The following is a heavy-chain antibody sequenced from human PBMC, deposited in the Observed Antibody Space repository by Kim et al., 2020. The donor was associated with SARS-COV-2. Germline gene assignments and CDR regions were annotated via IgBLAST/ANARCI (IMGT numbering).Heavy chain of an antibody. J-gene: IGHJ4*02. CDR3: ARGGCNGYYPYYFEN. CDR2: INHLGGA. D-gene: IGHD3-22*01. CDR1: GGSFNGYH. V-gene: IGHV4-34*01. Sequence: SETLSLTCSQSGGSFNGYHWSWIRQTPGKGLEWIGEINHLGGANYNPSLKTRVSFSVDTSKNEISLNLTSVTAADTALYFCARGGCNGYYPYYFENWGRGTLVTVSS.